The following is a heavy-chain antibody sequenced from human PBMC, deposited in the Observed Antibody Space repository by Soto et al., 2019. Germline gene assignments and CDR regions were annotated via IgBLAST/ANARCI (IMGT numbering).Heavy chain of an antibody. D-gene: IGHD5-18*01. CDR3: ARRGSHGYFRNFDK. CDR2: TNGNLGTG. CDR1: GGTFSSYP. J-gene: IGHJ4*02. Sequence: QVQLVQSGAEVKKPGSSVKVSCKASGGTFSSYPISWVRQAPGQGLEWMGGTNGNLGTGNYSQKFQGRLTITTDKSTTTANMELSRLRSEYTAVNYSARRGSHGYFRNFDKWGQVTLVTVS. V-gene: IGHV1-69*06.